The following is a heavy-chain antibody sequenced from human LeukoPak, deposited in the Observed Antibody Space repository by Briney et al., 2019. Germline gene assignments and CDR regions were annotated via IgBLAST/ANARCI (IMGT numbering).Heavy chain of an antibody. D-gene: IGHD2-15*01. CDR1: GFTFTNNG. J-gene: IGHJ4*02. CDR3: AKRPKFSGGEFDY. V-gene: IGHV3-33*06. Sequence: PGGSLRLSCVASGFTFTNNGYHWVRQAPGKGLEWVAAIWSDGSKKYYADSVKGRFTISRDNSKNTLYLQMNSLRAEDTAVYYCAKRPKFSGGEFDYWGQGTLVTVSS. CDR2: IWSDGSKK.